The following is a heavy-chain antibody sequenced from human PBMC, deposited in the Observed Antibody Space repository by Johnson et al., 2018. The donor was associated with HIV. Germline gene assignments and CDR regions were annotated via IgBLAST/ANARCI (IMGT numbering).Heavy chain of an antibody. CDR1: GFTVSSNY. Sequence: VQLVESGGGLVQPGVSLRLSCAASGFTVSSNYMSWVRQAPGKGLEWVSVIYSGGSTYYADSVKGRFTISRDNSKNTLYLQMNSLRAEDTAVYYCARELGDYYGSGRGVHAFDIWGQGTMVTVSS. V-gene: IGHV3-66*01. CDR3: ARELGDYYGSGRGVHAFDI. CDR2: IYSGGST. D-gene: IGHD3-10*01. J-gene: IGHJ3*02.